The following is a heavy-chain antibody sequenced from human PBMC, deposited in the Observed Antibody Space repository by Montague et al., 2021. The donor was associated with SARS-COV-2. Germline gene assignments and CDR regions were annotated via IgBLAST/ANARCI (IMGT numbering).Heavy chain of an antibody. CDR2: IYWDDDK. J-gene: IGHJ4*02. V-gene: IGHV2-5*02. D-gene: IGHD4-23*01. CDR3: AHRINRLGGPYFDY. Sequence: PALVKPTQTLTLTCTFSGFSLSTSGVGVGWIRQPPGKALEWLALIYWDDDKRYSSSLKSRLTITRDTSKNQVVLTMTNMDPVDTATYYCAHRINRLGGPYFDYWGQGTLVTVSS. CDR1: GFSLSTSGVG.